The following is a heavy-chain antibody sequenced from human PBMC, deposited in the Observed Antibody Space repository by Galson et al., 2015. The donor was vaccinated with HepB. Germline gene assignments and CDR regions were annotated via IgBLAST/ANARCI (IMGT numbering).Heavy chain of an antibody. D-gene: IGHD6-19*01. V-gene: IGHV5-51*06. CDR1: GYSFTSYW. CDR2: IYPGDSDT. CDR3: ARRAWLGAPQEEPFDY. Sequence: QSGAEVKKPGESLKISCKGSGYSFTSYWIGWVRQMPGKGLEWMGIIYPGDSDTRYSPSFQGQVTISADKSISTAYLQWSSLKASDTAMYYCARRAWLGAPQEEPFDYWGQGTLVTVSS. J-gene: IGHJ4*02.